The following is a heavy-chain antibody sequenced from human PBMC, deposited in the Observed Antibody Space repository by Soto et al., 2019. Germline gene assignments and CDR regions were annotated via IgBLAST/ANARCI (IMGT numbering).Heavy chain of an antibody. CDR3: ARQSIFGVVTDYYYYGMDV. D-gene: IGHD3-3*01. CDR1: GYSFTSYW. Sequence: GESLKISCKGSGYSFTSYWIGWVRQMPGKGLEWMGIIYPGDSDTRYSPSFQGQVTISADKSISTAYLQWSSLKASDTAMYYCARQSIFGVVTDYYYYGMDVWGQGTTVTVSS. V-gene: IGHV5-51*01. CDR2: IYPGDSDT. J-gene: IGHJ6*02.